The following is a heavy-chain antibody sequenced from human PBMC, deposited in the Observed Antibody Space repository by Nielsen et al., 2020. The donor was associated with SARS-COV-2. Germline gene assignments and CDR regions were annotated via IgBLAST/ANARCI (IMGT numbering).Heavy chain of an antibody. Sequence: PGKGLEWVAVISYDGSNKYYADSVKGRFTISRDNSKNTLYLQMNSLRAEDTAVYYCAREYYYGSGSYYKKSNWFDPWGQGTLVTVSS. J-gene: IGHJ5*02. CDR2: ISYDGSNK. CDR3: AREYYYGSGSYYKKSNWFDP. V-gene: IGHV3-30*14. D-gene: IGHD3-10*01.